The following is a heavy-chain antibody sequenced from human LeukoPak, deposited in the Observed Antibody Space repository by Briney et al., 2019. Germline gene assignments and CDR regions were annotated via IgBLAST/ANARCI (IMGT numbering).Heavy chain of an antibody. D-gene: IGHD1-26*01. V-gene: IGHV4-34*01. J-gene: IGHJ1*01. CDR3: ARGLGTGSYFHH. CDR2: INRGGST. Sequence: PSETLSLTCAVYGGSFSGYYWTWIRQPPGKGLEWIGEINRGGSTNYSPSLKSRVTISVDTSKNQFSLNLRSVTAADTAVYYCARGLGTGSYFHHWGQGTLVTASS. CDR1: GGSFSGYY.